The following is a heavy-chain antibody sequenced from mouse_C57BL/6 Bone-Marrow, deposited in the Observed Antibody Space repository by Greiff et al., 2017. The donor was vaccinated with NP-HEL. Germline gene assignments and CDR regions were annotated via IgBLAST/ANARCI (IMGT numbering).Heavy chain of an antibody. CDR3: APYYYGSKDWYFDV. Sequence: VQLQQPGAELVKPGASVKMSCKASGYTFTSYWITWVKQRPGQGLEWIGDIYPGSGSTNYNEKFKSKATLTVDTSSSTAYMQLSSLTSEDSAVYDCAPYYYGSKDWYFDVWGTGTTVTVSS. D-gene: IGHD1-1*01. V-gene: IGHV1-55*01. J-gene: IGHJ1*03. CDR2: IYPGSGST. CDR1: GYTFTSYW.